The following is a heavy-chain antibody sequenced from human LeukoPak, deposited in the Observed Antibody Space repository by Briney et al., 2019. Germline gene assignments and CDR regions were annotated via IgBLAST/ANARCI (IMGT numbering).Heavy chain of an antibody. J-gene: IGHJ4*02. CDR3: ARGGSAATGFDY. V-gene: IGHV1-8*01. CDR2: MNPNSGNT. D-gene: IGHD6-25*01. Sequence: ASVKVSCKASGYTFTSYDINWVRQATGQGLEWMGWMNPNSGNTGYAQKFQGRVTMTKNTSISTAYMELSSLRSEDTAVYYCARGGSAATGFDYWGQGTLVTVSS. CDR1: GYTFTSYD.